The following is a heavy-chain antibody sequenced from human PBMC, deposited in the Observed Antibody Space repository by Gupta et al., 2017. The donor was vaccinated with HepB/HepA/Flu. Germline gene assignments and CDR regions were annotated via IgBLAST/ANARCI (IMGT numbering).Heavy chain of an antibody. Sequence: QVQLQQWGAGLLKPSETLSLTCAVYGGSFSGXXXXXIPQPPGKGLEWIGEINHSGSTNYNPSLKSRVTISVDTSKNQFSLKLSSVTAADTAVYYCAKMVGGKQWLAPFDYWGQGTLVTVSS. D-gene: IGHD6-19*01. J-gene: IGHJ4*02. V-gene: IGHV4-34*01. CDR3: AKMVGGKQWLAPFDY. CDR1: GGSFSGXX. CDR2: INHSGST.